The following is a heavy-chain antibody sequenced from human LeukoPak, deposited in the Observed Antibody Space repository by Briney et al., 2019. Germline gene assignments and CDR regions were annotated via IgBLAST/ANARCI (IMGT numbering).Heavy chain of an antibody. V-gene: IGHV3-23*01. CDR2: ISGSSTTT. CDR3: AREGLWFGESRAFDI. D-gene: IGHD3-10*01. J-gene: IGHJ3*02. CDR1: GFTFSSYA. Sequence: GGSLRLSCAASGFTFSSYAMAWVRQAPGKGLEWVSTISGSSTTTYYADSVKGRFTISRDNAKNSLYLQMNSLRAEDTAVYYCAREGLWFGESRAFDIWGQGTMVTVSS.